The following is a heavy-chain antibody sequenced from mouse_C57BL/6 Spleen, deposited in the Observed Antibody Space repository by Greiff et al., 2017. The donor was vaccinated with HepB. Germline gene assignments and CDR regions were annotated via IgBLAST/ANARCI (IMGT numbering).Heavy chain of an antibody. D-gene: IGHD1-1*01. V-gene: IGHV1-50*01. J-gene: IGHJ1*03. CDR1: GYTFTSYW. CDR3: ARGGTVAYWYFDV. Sequence: QVQLQQPGAELVKPGASVKLSCKASGYTFTSYWMQWVKQRPGQGLEWIGEIDPSDSYTNYNQKFKGKATLTVDTSSSTAYMQLSSLTSEDSAVYYCARGGTVAYWYFDVWGTGTTVTVSS. CDR2: IDPSDSYT.